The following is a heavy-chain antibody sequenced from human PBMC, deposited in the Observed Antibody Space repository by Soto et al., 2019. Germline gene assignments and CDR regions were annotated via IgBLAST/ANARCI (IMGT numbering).Heavy chain of an antibody. CDR3: ARDRRFYDSYSYDIDNDAFDV. CDR2: INPNSGGT. V-gene: IGHV1-2*02. CDR1: GYTFTGYH. D-gene: IGHD3-22*01. J-gene: IGHJ3*01. Sequence: ASVPVSSKASGYTFTGYHMHWVRQAPGQGLEWMGWINPNSGGTNYAQKFQGRVTMTRDTPISTAYMEVSRLRSDDTAVYYCARDRRFYDSYSYDIDNDAFDVWGQGTMVTVS.